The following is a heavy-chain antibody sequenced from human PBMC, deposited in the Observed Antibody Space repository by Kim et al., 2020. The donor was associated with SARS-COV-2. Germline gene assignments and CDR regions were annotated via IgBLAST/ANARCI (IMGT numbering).Heavy chain of an antibody. CDR2: ICCGEGNK. J-gene: IGHJ6*02. CDR1: GFTFSDYA. Sequence: GGSLRLSCAASGFTFSDYAMHWVRQTPGKGLGWVATICCGEGNKYYIDSVKGRFTFSRDNSKNTLYLQMNSLRPEDTAVYYCARSRNNWHVYYYAMDVWGQGTTVTVSS. V-gene: IGHV3-30*04. CDR3: ARSRNNWHVYYYAMDV. D-gene: IGHD1-1*01.